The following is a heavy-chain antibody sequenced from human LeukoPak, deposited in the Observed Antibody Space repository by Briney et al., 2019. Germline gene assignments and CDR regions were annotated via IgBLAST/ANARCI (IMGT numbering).Heavy chain of an antibody. CDR3: AAEYYDILTGSNYYYGMDV. Sequence: PGGSLRLSCAASGFTFTSYAMSWVRQAPGEGLEWVSAISGSGGSTYYADSVKGRFTISRDNSKNTLYLQMNSLRAEDTAVYYCAAEYYDILTGSNYYYGMDVWGQGTTVTVSS. D-gene: IGHD3-9*01. J-gene: IGHJ6*02. CDR1: GFTFTSYA. CDR2: ISGSGGST. V-gene: IGHV3-23*01.